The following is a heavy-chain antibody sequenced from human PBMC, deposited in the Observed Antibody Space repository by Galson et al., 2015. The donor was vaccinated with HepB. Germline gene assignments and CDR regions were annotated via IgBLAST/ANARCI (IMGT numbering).Heavy chain of an antibody. CDR1: GGSISSSTYY. D-gene: IGHD5-12*01. J-gene: IGHJ3*02. V-gene: IGHV4-39*07. CDR2: IYYSGST. Sequence: TLSLTCTVSGGSISSSTYYWGWIRQPPGKGLEWIGSIYYSGSTYYNPSLKSRVTISVDTSKNQFSLKLSSVTAADTAVYYCAREGGRDIVAKAGFDIWGQGTKVNVFS. CDR3: AREGGRDIVAKAGFDI.